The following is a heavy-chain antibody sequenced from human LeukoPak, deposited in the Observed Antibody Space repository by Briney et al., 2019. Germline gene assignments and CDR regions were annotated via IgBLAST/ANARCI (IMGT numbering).Heavy chain of an antibody. CDR2: ISSSSHYI. J-gene: IGHJ4*02. Sequence: PGGSLRLSCAASGFTFSNYNMNWVRQAPGKGLEWVSSISSSSHYIYYADSVKGRFTISRDNAKNSLYLQMNSLRAEDTAVYYCAISSSAYSKFHYWGQGTLVTVSS. CDR3: AISSSAYSKFHY. D-gene: IGHD3-22*01. V-gene: IGHV3-21*01. CDR1: GFTFSNYN.